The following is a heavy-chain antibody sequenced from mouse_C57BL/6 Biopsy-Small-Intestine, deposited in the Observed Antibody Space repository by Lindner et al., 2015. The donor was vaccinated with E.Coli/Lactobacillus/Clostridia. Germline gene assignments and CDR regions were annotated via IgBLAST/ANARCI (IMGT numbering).Heavy chain of an antibody. CDR2: ISGGSSTI. J-gene: IGHJ4*01. CDR3: ARRGTVRAMDY. D-gene: IGHD1-1*01. CDR1: GFTFSDYG. V-gene: IGHV5-17*01. Sequence: VQLQESGGGLVKPGGSLKLSCAVSGFTFSDYGMHWVRQAPEKGLEWVAYISGGSSTIYYVDTVKGRFTISRDNAKNTLFLQMTSLRSEDTAMYYCARRGTVRAMDYVGSRNLSHRLL.